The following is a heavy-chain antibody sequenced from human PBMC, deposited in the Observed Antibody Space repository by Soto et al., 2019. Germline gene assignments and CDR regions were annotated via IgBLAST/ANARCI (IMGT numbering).Heavy chain of an antibody. J-gene: IGHJ6*02. D-gene: IGHD3-9*01. CDR3: AKDLEHVLRYEHYGMDV. CDR1: GFTFSSYA. CDR2: ISGSGGST. V-gene: IGHV3-23*01. Sequence: QPGGSLRLSCAASGFTFSSYAMSWVRQAPGKGLEWVSAISGSGGSTYYADSVKGRFTISRDNSKNTLYLQMNSLRAEDTAVYYCAKDLEHVLRYEHYGMDVWGQGTTVTVSS.